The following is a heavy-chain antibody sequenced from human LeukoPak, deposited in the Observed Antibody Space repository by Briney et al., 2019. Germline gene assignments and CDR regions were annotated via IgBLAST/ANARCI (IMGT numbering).Heavy chain of an antibody. D-gene: IGHD6-13*01. CDR2: MYRGGST. Sequence: PGGSLRLSCAASGFTVSNNYMSWVRQAPGKGLEWVSVMYRGGSTYYADSVQGRFTMSRDNSKNTLYLQMNSLRAEDTAVYYCARDGGAAAGYWGQGPLVTVSS. V-gene: IGHV3-66*01. CDR3: ARDGGAAAGY. J-gene: IGHJ4*02. CDR1: GFTVSNNY.